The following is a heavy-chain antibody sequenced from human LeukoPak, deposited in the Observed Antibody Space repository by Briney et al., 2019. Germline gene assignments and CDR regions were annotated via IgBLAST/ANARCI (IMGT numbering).Heavy chain of an antibody. D-gene: IGHD3-3*01. CDR3: ARDTNY. Sequence: PGGSLRLSCAASGFTFSSYAMNWVRQAPGKGLEWVANIKQDGSEKYYVDSVKGRFTISSDNAKNSLYLQMNSLRAEDTAVYYCARDTNYWGQGTLVTVSS. J-gene: IGHJ4*02. V-gene: IGHV3-7*01. CDR1: GFTFSSYA. CDR2: IKQDGSEK.